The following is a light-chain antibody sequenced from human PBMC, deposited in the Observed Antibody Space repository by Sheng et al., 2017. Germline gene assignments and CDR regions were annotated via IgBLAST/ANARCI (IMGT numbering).Light chain of an antibody. CDR3: QQRSAWPPWT. CDR2: DAS. J-gene: IGKJ1*01. CDR1: QGVRRS. V-gene: IGKV3-11*01. Sequence: EIVMTQSPVTLSLSPGESATLSCRASQGVRRSLAWYQQKPGQAPRLLIYDASNRATGVPDRFSGSGSGTDFTLTISSLEPEDLAVYYCQQRSAWPPWTFGQGTKVVIK.